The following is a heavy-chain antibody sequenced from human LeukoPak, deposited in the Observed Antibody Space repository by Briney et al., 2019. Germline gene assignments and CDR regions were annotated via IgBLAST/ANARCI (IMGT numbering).Heavy chain of an antibody. CDR2: INKDGSDE. CDR3: VRDRGYTSYDY. Sequence: GGSLRLSCAVYGFTFSNSWMSWVRQAPGNGLERVAGINKDGSDEYYVDFVKGRFTISRDNAKNSLYLQMNSLRVDDTAVYYCVRDRGYTSYDYWGQGTLVTVSS. CDR1: GFTFSNSW. D-gene: IGHD5-18*01. J-gene: IGHJ4*02. V-gene: IGHV3-7*01.